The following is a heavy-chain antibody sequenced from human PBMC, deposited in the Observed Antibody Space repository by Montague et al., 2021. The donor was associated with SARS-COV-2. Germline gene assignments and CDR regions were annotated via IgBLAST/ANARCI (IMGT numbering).Heavy chain of an antibody. D-gene: IGHD3-3*01. CDR3: ARDRLNTIFGLVTNDSFDI. Sequence: SETLSLTCTVSGGSISSYYWSWIRQPPGKGLEWIGYIYYSGSTNYNPSLKSRVTISVDTSKNQFSLKLSSVTAADTAVYYCARDRLNTIFGLVTNDSFDIWGQGTMVAVSS. CDR1: GGSISSYY. J-gene: IGHJ3*02. CDR2: IYYSGST. V-gene: IGHV4-59*01.